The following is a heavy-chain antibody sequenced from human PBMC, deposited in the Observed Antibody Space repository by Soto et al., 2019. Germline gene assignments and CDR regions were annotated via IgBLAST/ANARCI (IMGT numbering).Heavy chain of an antibody. J-gene: IGHJ4*02. CDR2: IKQDGSEK. CDR1: GFTFSSYW. V-gene: IGHV3-7*01. CDR3: ARARVDSSGCHDY. D-gene: IGHD6-19*01. Sequence: GGSLRLSCAASGFTFSSYWMSWVRQAPGKGLEWVANIKQDGSEKYYVDSVKGRFTISRDNAKNSLYLQMNSLRAEVTAVYYCARARVDSSGCHDYWGQGTLVTVSS.